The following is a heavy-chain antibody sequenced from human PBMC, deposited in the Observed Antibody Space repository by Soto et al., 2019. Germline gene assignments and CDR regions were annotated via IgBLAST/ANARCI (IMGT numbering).Heavy chain of an antibody. J-gene: IGHJ4*02. CDR1: GFTFSSYS. V-gene: IGHV3-33*08. CDR3: ARDDDNDANALDY. Sequence: GGSLRLSCAASGFTFSSYSMNWVRQAPGKGLEWVALIWNDGIRKVYVDSVKGRFTISRDNSKNTLDLQMNNLRDEDTAVYYCARDDDNDANALDYWGPGTLVTVSS. CDR2: IWNDGIRK.